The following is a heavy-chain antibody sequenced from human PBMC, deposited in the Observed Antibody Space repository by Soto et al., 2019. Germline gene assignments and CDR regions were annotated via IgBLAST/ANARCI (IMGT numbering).Heavy chain of an antibody. V-gene: IGHV3-15*01. D-gene: IGHD2-2*01. CDR1: GFTFSNAW. Sequence: GGSLRLSCEASGFTFSNAWMNWVRQGPGKGLEWLGRIKSKVDGGTADYVAAATGRFSISRDDLKNMLYLQMNSLKPDDTAVYYCTTLSYLYYDGMDVWGQGTTVTVSS. CDR3: TTLSYLYYDGMDV. J-gene: IGHJ6*02. CDR2: IKSKVDGGTA.